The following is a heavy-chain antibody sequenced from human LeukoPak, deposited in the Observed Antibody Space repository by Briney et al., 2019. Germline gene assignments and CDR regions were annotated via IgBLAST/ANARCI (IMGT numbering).Heavy chain of an antibody. V-gene: IGHV1-2*02. CDR1: GYTFTGYY. D-gene: IGHD3-22*01. Sequence: ASVKVSCKASGYTFTGYYMHWVRQAPGQGLEWMGWINPNSGGTNYAQKFQGRVTMTRDTSISTAYMELSRLRSDDPAVYYCATTKSGGYYDSSGYPDYWGQGTLVTVSS. CDR3: ATTKSGGYYDSSGYPDY. J-gene: IGHJ4*02. CDR2: INPNSGGT.